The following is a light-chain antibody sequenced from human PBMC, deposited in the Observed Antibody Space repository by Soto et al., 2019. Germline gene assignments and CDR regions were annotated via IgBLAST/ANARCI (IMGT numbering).Light chain of an antibody. CDR3: SSYTTSSTRV. V-gene: IGLV2-14*01. CDR1: SSDVGIYNY. J-gene: IGLJ1*01. CDR2: EVS. Sequence: ALTQPASVSGSPGQSIAISCTGSSSDVGIYNYVSWYQQHPGKVPKLIIYEVSNRPSGVSNRFSGSKSGNTASLTISGLQAEDEADYYCSSYTTSSTRVFGTGTKVTVL.